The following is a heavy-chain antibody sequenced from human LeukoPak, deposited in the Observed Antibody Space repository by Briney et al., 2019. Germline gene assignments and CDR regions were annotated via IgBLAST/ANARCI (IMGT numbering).Heavy chain of an antibody. CDR2: IHSDGTST. CDR1: GFTFSSYW. V-gene: IGHV3-74*01. CDR3: ARGGSGCFDY. J-gene: IGHJ4*02. D-gene: IGHD6-19*01. Sequence: GGSLRLSCAASGFTFSSYWMHWVRQAPGKGLVWVSRIHSDGTSTCYAESVKRRFPISRNNAKSMLYLQMNSLRAEDTAVYYCARGGSGCFDYWGQGTLVTVSS.